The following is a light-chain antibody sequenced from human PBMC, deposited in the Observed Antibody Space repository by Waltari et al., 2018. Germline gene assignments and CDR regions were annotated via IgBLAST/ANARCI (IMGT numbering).Light chain of an antibody. Sequence: QSALTQPRSVSGSPRQSVTLSCTGPNNDVGYYDSVSWYQQHPNEAPKLLIFGVSQRPSGVPDRFSGSKAGNTASLSISGLQAEDEADYYCCSYAGGFTWVFGGGTRLTV. J-gene: IGLJ3*02. CDR3: CSYAGGFTWV. V-gene: IGLV2-11*01. CDR2: GVS. CDR1: NNDVGYYDS.